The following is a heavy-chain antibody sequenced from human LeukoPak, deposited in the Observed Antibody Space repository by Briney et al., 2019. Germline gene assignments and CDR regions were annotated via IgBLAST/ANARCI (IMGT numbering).Heavy chain of an antibody. CDR2: ISAYNGNT. Sequence: ASVNVSCKASGYTVTSYGISWVRQAPGQGLEWMGWISAYNGNTNYAQKLQGRVTMTTDTSTSTAYMELRSLRSDDTAVYYCARGRLIAAAAPSTRWFDPWGQGTLVTVSS. V-gene: IGHV1-18*01. J-gene: IGHJ5*02. CDR1: GYTVTSYG. CDR3: ARGRLIAAAAPSTRWFDP. D-gene: IGHD6-13*01.